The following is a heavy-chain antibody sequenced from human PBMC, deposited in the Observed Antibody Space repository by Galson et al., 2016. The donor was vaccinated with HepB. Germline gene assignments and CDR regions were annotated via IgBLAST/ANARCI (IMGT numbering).Heavy chain of an antibody. D-gene: IGHD6-19*01. V-gene: IGHV5-51*01. CDR3: ARLISGHPAPPEIFDY. CDR1: GYSFTNYW. Sequence: QSGAEVKKPGESLKISCKGSGYSFTNYWIGWVRQMPGKGLEWMGIIYPGDSDTRYSPSFQGQVTISADKSISTAYLQWSSLKASDTAMFYCARLISGHPAPPEIFDYRGQGSLVTGSS. J-gene: IGHJ4*02. CDR2: IYPGDSDT.